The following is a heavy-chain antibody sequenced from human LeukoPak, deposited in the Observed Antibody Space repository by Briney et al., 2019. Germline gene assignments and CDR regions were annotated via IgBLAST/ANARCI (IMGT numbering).Heavy chain of an antibody. J-gene: IGHJ4*02. CDR3: ARVRGITMVRGRPEPMEY. CDR1: GYSFTSHY. Sequence: PMASVKVSCKASGYSFTSHYMHWVRQAPGQGLEWMGIINPSGGSTSYAQKFQGRVTMTRDMSTSTVYMELSSLRSDDTAVYYCARVRGITMVRGRPEPMEYWGQGTLVTVS. D-gene: IGHD3-10*01. V-gene: IGHV1-46*01. CDR2: INPSGGST.